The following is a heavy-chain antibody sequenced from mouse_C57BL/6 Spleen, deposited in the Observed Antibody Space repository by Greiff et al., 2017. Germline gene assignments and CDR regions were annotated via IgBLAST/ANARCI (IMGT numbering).Heavy chain of an antibody. CDR1: GYSITSGYY. CDR2: ISYDGSN. D-gene: IGHD1-2*01. CDR3: ARRLGYFDY. V-gene: IGHV3-6*01. J-gene: IGHJ2*01. Sequence: EVKLVESGPGLVKPSQSLSLTCSVTGYSITSGYYWNWIRQFPGNKLEWMGYISYDGSNNYNPSLKNRISITRDTSKNQFFLKLNSVTTEDTATYYCARRLGYFDYWGQGTTLTVSS.